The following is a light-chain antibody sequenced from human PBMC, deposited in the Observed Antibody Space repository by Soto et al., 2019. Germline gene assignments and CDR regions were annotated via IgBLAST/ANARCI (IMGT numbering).Light chain of an antibody. J-gene: IGLJ2*01. CDR2: RNS. V-gene: IGLV1-40*01. CDR3: QSSDSSLSAHVV. CDR1: SSNIGVGYD. Sequence: QSVLTQPPSVSGAPGQRVTISCTGNSSNIGVGYDIHWYQHLPGTAPKLLIFRNSYRPSGVPDRFSGSKSGTSASLAITGLQAGDEADYYCQSSDSSLSAHVVFGGGTQLTVL.